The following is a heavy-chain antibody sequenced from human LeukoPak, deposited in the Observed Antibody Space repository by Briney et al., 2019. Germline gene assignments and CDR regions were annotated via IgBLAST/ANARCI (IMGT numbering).Heavy chain of an antibody. Sequence: GASVKVSCKASGYTFTSYGISWVRQAPGQGLEWMGWISAYNGNTNYAQKLQGRVTMTTDTSTSTAYMELRSLRSDDTAVYYCARVDIVVVPTAFDYWGQGTLLTVSS. CDR1: GYTFTSYG. CDR2: ISAYNGNT. J-gene: IGHJ4*02. D-gene: IGHD2-2*01. CDR3: ARVDIVVVPTAFDY. V-gene: IGHV1-18*01.